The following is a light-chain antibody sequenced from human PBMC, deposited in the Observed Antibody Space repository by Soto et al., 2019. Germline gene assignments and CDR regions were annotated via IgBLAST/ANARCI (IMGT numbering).Light chain of an antibody. V-gene: IGKV1-17*03. CDR1: QGITTF. Sequence: DIQMTQSPSVVSASVGDAVTVTCRASQGITTFLAWFRQRPGRVPERLIYGASSLQSGVPSRFSGRGSGTEFTLTISSLQPEDFGIYYCLQHNSYPYTFGTGTKVDIK. CDR3: LQHNSYPYT. CDR2: GAS. J-gene: IGKJ2*01.